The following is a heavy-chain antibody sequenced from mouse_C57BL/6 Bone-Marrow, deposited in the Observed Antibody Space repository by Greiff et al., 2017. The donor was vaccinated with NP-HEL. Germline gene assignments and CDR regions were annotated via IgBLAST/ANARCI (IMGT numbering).Heavy chain of an antibody. CDR2: IDPEDGET. CDR1: GFNIKDYY. CDR3: ARGGTLLLRPSFDY. D-gene: IGHD1-1*01. Sequence: VQLKQSGAELVKPGASVKLSCTASGFNIKDYYMHWVKQRTEQGLEWIGRIDPEDGETKYAPEFQGKATITADTSSNTAYLQLSSLTSEDTAVYYCARGGTLLLRPSFDYWGQGTTLTVSS. V-gene: IGHV14-2*01. J-gene: IGHJ2*01.